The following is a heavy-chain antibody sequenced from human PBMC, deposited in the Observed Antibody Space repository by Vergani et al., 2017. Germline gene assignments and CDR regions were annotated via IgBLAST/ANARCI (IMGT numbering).Heavy chain of an antibody. CDR2: IIPIFGTA. CDR1: GGTFSSYA. CDR3: AKGSKVVVAALHYFDY. V-gene: IGHV1-69*01. J-gene: IGHJ4*02. D-gene: IGHD2-15*01. Sequence: QVQLVQSGAEVKKPGSSVKVSCKASGGTFSSYAISWVRQAPGQGLEWMGGIIPIFGTANYAQKFQGRVTITADESTNTAYMELSSLRSEDTAVYYCAKGSKVVVAALHYFDYWGQGTLVTVSS.